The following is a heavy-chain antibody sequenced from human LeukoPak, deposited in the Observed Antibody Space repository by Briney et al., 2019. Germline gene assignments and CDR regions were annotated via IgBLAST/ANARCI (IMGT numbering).Heavy chain of an antibody. J-gene: IGHJ6*02. Sequence: GGSLRLSCAASGFTFTNYAMNWVRQAPGKGLEWLSAISSSGGTTCYADSVKGRFTISRDNSRNTLYLQMNSLRVADTAVYFCTKDRLSNLYYYYGMDVWGQGTTVTVSS. CDR2: ISSSGGTT. CDR3: TKDRLSNLYYYYGMDV. V-gene: IGHV3-23*01. CDR1: GFTFTNYA. D-gene: IGHD2-21*02.